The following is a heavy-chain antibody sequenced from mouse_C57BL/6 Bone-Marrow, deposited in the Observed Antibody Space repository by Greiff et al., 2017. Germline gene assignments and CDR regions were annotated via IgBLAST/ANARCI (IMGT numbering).Heavy chain of an antibody. V-gene: IGHV1-76*01. CDR2: IYPGTGST. CDR3: ARSETGAGEMDY. D-gene: IGHD4-1*01. J-gene: IGHJ4*01. CDR1: GYIFTSYW. Sequence: VKLMESGAELVRPGASVKLSCKTSGYIFTSYWIYWVKQRSGQGLEWIARIYPGTGSTYYNEKFKDKATLTADKSSSTAYMQLSSLKSEDSAVYFCARSETGAGEMDYWGQGTSVTGSS.